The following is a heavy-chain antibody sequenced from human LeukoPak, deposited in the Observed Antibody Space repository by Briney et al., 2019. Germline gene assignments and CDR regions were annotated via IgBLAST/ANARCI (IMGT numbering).Heavy chain of an antibody. CDR2: ISSSSSYI. J-gene: IGHJ4*02. CDR3: ARDLPEVYCNSTSCYVGDC. CDR1: GFTFSSYS. V-gene: IGHV3-21*01. D-gene: IGHD2-2*01. Sequence: PGGSLRLSCAASGFTFSSYSMNWVRQAPGKGLEWVSSISSSSSYIYYADSVKGRFTISRDNAKNSLYLQMNSLRAEDTAVYYCARDLPEVYCNSTSCYVGDCWRQGTLVTVSS.